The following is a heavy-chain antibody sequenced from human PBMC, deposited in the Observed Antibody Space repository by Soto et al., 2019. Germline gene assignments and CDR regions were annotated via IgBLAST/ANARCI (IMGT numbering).Heavy chain of an antibody. CDR2: ISCDGTTK. V-gene: IGHV3-30*03. CDR3: ARVESSAEKRGGGMDG. J-gene: IGHJ6*02. Sequence: QVQLVESGGGVVQPERSLRVSCAASGFTFNTYGLHWVRQAPGKGLEWVAVISCDGTTKYYADSVKGRVTISRDKSKKMLYLQMNSLRGDDTAVYYCARVESSAEKRGGGMDGWGQGTTVTVSS. CDR1: GFTFNTYG. D-gene: IGHD3-10*01.